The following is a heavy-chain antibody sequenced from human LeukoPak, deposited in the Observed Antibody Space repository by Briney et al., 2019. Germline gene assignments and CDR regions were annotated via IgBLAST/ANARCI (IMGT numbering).Heavy chain of an antibody. CDR1: GFTFCNSA. V-gene: IGHV3-30*18. CDR3: AKDMYYRGSGSYFNVDY. D-gene: IGHD3-10*01. Sequence: RGRSLRLSCAPSGFTFCNSAMNWVRQTPGKGVEWVAVISYDGNNKYYSDSVKGRFTISRDNSKNTLYLQMNSLRDEDTAVYYCAKDMYYRGSGSYFNVDYWGQGNLVTVSS. CDR2: ISYDGNNK. J-gene: IGHJ4*02.